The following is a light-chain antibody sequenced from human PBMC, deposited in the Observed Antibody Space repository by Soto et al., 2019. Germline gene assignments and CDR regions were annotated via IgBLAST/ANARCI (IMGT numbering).Light chain of an antibody. V-gene: IGKV1-39*01. CDR1: QSISSY. Sequence: DIQMTQSPSSLSASVGDRVTVTCRASQSISSYLNWYQQKPGKAPKLLIFAASSLQSGVPSRFSGSGSATDFTLSISSLQPEDSATYFCQQSYSTRYTFGQGTKLEIK. CDR2: AAS. J-gene: IGKJ2*01. CDR3: QQSYSTRYT.